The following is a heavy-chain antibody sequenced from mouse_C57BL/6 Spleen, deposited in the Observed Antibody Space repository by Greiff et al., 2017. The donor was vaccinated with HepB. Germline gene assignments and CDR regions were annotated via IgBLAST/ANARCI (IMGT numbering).Heavy chain of an antibody. CDR2: IYPRDGST. D-gene: IGHD2-4*01. CDR1: GYTFTSYD. CDR3: ARTSGYYDSDY. J-gene: IGHJ2*01. Sequence: QVHVKQSGPELVKPGASVKLSCKASGYTFTSYDINWVKQRPGQGLEWIGWIYPRDGSTKYNEKFKGKATLTVDTSSSTAYMELHSLTSEDSAVYFCARTSGYYDSDYWGQGTTLTVSS. V-gene: IGHV1-85*01.